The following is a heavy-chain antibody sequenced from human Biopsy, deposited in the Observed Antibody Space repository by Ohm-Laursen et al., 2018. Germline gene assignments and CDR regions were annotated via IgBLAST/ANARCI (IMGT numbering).Heavy chain of an antibody. V-gene: IGHV3-21*01. D-gene: IGHD5-18*01. CDR3: ARESRRTALEGGMDV. Sequence: SLRLSCAASGFTFSGYSMNWVRQAPGKGLEWVSYIRNTSSHIYDADSVKGRFTVARNYAKNSLYLQMNSLRAEDTAVYYCARESRRTALEGGMDVWGQGTTVTVSS. CDR2: IRNTSSHI. CDR1: GFTFSGYS. J-gene: IGHJ6*02.